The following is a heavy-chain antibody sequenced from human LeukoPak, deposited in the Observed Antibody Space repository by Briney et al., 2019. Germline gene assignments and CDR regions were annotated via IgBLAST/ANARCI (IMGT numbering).Heavy chain of an antibody. CDR1: GFTFSSYG. CDR2: ISTSGYGT. J-gene: IGHJ2*01. D-gene: IGHD1-26*01. V-gene: IGHV3-23*01. CDR3: AKSSGTYSLWYFDL. Sequence: TGGSLRLSCAASGFTFSSYGMSWVRQAPGKGLEWVSAISTSGYGTYYADSVKGRFTISRDNSKNTLYLQMNSLRAEDTAVYYCAKSSGTYSLWYFDLWGRGTLVTVSS.